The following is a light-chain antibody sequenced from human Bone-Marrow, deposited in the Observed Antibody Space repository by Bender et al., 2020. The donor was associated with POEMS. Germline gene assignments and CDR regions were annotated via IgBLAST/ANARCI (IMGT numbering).Light chain of an antibody. J-gene: IGLJ3*02. CDR2: EGS. Sequence: QSVLTQPPSVSAAPGQKVTISCSGSDSNIGNTYVSWYQQVPGKAPKLILYEGSKRPSGVSYRFSGSKSGTSASLAISDIQSEDEGDYYCSSWDDSLSGWVFGGGTKLTVL. CDR1: DSNIGNTY. CDR3: SSWDDSLSGWV. V-gene: IGLV1-51*01.